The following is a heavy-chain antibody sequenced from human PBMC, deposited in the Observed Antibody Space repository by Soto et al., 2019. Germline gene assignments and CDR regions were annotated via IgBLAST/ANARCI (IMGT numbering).Heavy chain of an antibody. J-gene: IGHJ5*02. CDR2: INPYNGKT. CDR3: ARESGGRDP. CDR1: GYIFTSWR. Sequence: QIQLLQSGTEAKKPGASVRVSCKASGYIFTSWRITWVRQAPGQGLEYMGWINPYNGKTNYAQKFQGRVTMTTDTSTNTAYMELASLRSDNTAPYYCARESGGRDPWGQGALGSVSS. V-gene: IGHV1-18*01.